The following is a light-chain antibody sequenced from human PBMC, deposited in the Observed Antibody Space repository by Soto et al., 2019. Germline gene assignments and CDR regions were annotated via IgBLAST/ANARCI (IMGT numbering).Light chain of an antibody. J-gene: IGKJ1*01. CDR3: QQYKNGPRT. V-gene: IGKV3-15*01. CDR1: HGFXSN. CDR2: GAV. Sequence: IVLTQCAGSLCASPGDRATLPCMARHGFXSNFAWYQWKPGQAPSLLXDGAVTMATGSPARFSGTGSGTEFPLTISSLQSKDCAGYYLQQYKNGPRTFGQGTKVDIK.